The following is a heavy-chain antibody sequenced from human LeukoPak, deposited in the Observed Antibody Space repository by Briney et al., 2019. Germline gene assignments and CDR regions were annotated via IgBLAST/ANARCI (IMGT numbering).Heavy chain of an antibody. Sequence: SVKVSCKASGYTFTSYGISWVRQAPGQGLEWMGGIIPIFGTANYAQKFQGRVTITADKSTSTAYMELSSLRSEDTAVYYCARAPPYCSSTSCYDVGNFDYWGQGTLVTVSS. D-gene: IGHD2-2*01. CDR2: IIPIFGTA. J-gene: IGHJ4*02. CDR1: GYTFTSYG. CDR3: ARAPPYCSSTSCYDVGNFDY. V-gene: IGHV1-69*06.